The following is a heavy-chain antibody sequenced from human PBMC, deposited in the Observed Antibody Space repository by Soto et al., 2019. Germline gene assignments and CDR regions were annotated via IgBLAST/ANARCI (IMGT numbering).Heavy chain of an antibody. CDR1: EFTFNSYA. D-gene: IGHD2-21*02. J-gene: IGHJ4*02. CDR2: IIGSGAIT. V-gene: IGHV3-23*01. Sequence: GGSLRLSCVASEFTFNSYAMSWVRQAPGMGLEWVSSIIGSGAITYYADSVKGRFTISRDNSKSTLYLQMSSLRVEDTALYYCAKDARDTGGNSGIDYWGQGTLVTVSS. CDR3: AKDARDTGGNSGIDY.